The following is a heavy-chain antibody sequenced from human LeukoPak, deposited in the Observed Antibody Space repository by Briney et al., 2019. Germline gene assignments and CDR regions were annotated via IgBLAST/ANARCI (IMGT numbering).Heavy chain of an antibody. D-gene: IGHD3-10*01. Sequence: PSETLSLTCAVYGGSFSGYYWSWIRQPPGKGLEWIGEINHSGSTNYNPSLKSRVTISVDTSKNQFSLKLSSVTAADTAVYYCARGRGYYGSGMLYGMDVWGEGTTVTVSS. CDR3: ARGRGYYGSGMLYGMDV. CDR1: GGSFSGYY. CDR2: INHSGST. J-gene: IGHJ6*04. V-gene: IGHV4-34*01.